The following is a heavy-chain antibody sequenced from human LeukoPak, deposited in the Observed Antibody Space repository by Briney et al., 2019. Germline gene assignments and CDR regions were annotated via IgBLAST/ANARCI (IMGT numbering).Heavy chain of an antibody. Sequence: ASVKVSCKVSGYTLTELSMHWVRQAPGKGLEWMGGFDPEDGETIYAQKFQGRVTMTEDTSTDTAYMELSSLRSEDTAVYYCARGGSYYDSSGYYTKSNYYFDYWGQGTLVTVSS. D-gene: IGHD3-22*01. CDR2: FDPEDGET. CDR1: GYTLTELS. J-gene: IGHJ4*02. CDR3: ARGGSYYDSSGYYTKSNYYFDY. V-gene: IGHV1-24*01.